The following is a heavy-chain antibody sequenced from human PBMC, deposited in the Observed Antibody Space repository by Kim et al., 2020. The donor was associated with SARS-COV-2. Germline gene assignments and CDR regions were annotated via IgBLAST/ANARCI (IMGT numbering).Heavy chain of an antibody. V-gene: IGHV4-31*03. CDR1: GGSISSGGYY. J-gene: IGHJ3*02. CDR2: IYYSGST. Sequence: SETLSLTCTVSGGSISSGGYYWSWIRQHPGKGLEWIGYIYYSGSTYYNPSLKSRVTISVDTSKNQFSLKLSSVTAADTAVYYCAGSYVSTRESPDAFDIWGQGTMVTVSS. D-gene: IGHD3-16*01. CDR3: AGSYVSTRESPDAFDI.